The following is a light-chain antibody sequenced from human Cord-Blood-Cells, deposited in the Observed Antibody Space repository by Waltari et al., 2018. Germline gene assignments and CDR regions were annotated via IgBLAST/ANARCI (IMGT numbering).Light chain of an antibody. CDR3: SSYTSSSTLV. V-gene: IGLV2-14*01. J-gene: IGLJ1*01. CDR1: SSDVGGSNY. Sequence: QSALTQPASVSGSPGQSITISCTGTSSDVGGSNYVSLYQQHPDTAPKLRIYDVSNRPSGVSNLFSGSKSGNTASLTISGLQAEDEADDYCSSYTSSSTLVFGTGTKVTVL. CDR2: DVS.